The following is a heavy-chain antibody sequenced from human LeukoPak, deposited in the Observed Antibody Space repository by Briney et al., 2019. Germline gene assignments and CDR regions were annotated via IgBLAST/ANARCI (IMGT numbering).Heavy chain of an antibody. Sequence: GASVKVSCQAYGYSFSDYGISWVRQAPGQGLEWMGWISAYNGNTNYAQKLQGRVTMTTDTSTSTAYMELRSLRSDDTAVYYCALDYGDLPTYFDYWGQGTLVTVSS. D-gene: IGHD4-17*01. J-gene: IGHJ4*02. V-gene: IGHV1-18*01. CDR3: ALDYGDLPTYFDY. CDR1: GYSFSDYG. CDR2: ISAYNGNT.